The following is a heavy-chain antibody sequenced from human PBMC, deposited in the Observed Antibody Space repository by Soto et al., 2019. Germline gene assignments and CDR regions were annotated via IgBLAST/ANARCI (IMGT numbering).Heavy chain of an antibody. CDR1: GFKFDDYM. Sequence: GGSLRLSCEASGFKFDDYMMHWVRQAPGKGLEWISLISWDGGSIDYADSIKGRFTVSRDNSKNSLYLHMNSLKTEDTAIYYCAKEGNGGSSLDHWGQGTLVTVSS. CDR3: AKEGNGGSSLDH. D-gene: IGHD2-15*01. V-gene: IGHV3-43*01. J-gene: IGHJ4*02. CDR2: ISWDGGSI.